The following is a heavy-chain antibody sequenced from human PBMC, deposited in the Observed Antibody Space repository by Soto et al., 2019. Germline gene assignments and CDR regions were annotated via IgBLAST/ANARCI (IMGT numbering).Heavy chain of an antibody. CDR2: ISSSSSTI. CDR1: GFTFSSSS. V-gene: IGHV3-48*02. Sequence: PGGSLRLSCAASGFTFSSSSMNWVRQAPGKGLEWVSYISSSSSTIYYADSVKGRFTISRDNAKNSLYLQMYSLRDEDTAVYYCARNRLWFGGQGGMDVWGQGTTVTVSS. CDR3: ARNRLWFGGQGGMDV. J-gene: IGHJ6*02. D-gene: IGHD3-10*01.